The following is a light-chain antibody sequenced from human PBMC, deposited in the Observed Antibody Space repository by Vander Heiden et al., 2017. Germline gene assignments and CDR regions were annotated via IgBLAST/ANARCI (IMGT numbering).Light chain of an antibody. J-gene: IGLJ3*02. Sequence: SYVLTQPPAVSVAPGETATLTCGGPNIGSKSVHWYQQKPGQAPVLVINYDVDRPSGIPERFSGSNSGNTATLTISRVEAGDEAVYYCQVWDTSRDQGVFGGGTKLTVL. CDR2: YDV. V-gene: IGLV3-21*04. CDR1: NIGSKS. CDR3: QVWDTSRDQGV.